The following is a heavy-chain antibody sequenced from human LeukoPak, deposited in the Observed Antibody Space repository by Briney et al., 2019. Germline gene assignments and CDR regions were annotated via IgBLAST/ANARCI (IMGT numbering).Heavy chain of an antibody. CDR3: ARDKGDLVVVAATVFDY. CDR1: GGSISSSSYY. CDR2: IYYSGST. V-gene: IGHV4-39*02. J-gene: IGHJ4*02. Sequence: SETLSLTCTVSGGSISSSSYYWGWIRQPPGKGLEWIGSIYYSGSTYYNPSPTSRVTIFVDTSKNQFSLKLSSVTAADTAVYYCARDKGDLVVVAATVFDYWGQGTLVAVSS. D-gene: IGHD2-15*01.